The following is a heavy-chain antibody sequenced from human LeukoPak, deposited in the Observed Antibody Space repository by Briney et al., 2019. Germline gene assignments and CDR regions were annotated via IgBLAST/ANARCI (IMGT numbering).Heavy chain of an antibody. V-gene: IGHV1-69*04. CDR1: GGTFSSYA. J-gene: IGHJ6*02. CDR3: ARGIAVAGTGYGMDV. D-gene: IGHD6-19*01. Sequence: GASVKVSCKASGGTFSSYAISWVRQAPGQGLEWMGRIIPILGIANYAQKFQGRVTITADKSTSTAYMELSSLGSEDTAVYYCARGIAVAGTGYGMDVWGQGTTVTVSS. CDR2: IIPILGIA.